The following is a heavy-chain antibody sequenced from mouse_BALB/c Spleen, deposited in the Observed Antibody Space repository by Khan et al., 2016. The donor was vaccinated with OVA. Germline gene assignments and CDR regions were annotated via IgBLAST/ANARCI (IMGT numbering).Heavy chain of an antibody. CDR3: ARGGGTAPFAY. V-gene: IGHV5-15*02. J-gene: IGHJ3*01. D-gene: IGHD1-2*01. CDR1: GFTSSDYG. Sequence: EVKLEVSGGGLVQPGGSRKLSCAASGFTSSDYGMAWVRQAPGKGPEWVAFISDLAYTIYYADTVTGRFTISRENAKNTLYLEMSSLRSEDTAIYYCARGGGTAPFAYWGLGTLVTVSA. CDR2: ISDLAYTI.